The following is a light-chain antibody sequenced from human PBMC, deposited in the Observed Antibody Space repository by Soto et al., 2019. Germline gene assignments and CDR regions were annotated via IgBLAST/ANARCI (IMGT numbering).Light chain of an antibody. CDR2: GAS. CDR1: QTVSSN. Sequence: EIVMTQSPATLSVSPGERATLSCRASQTVSSNLAWYQQKPGQAPRLLIYGASTRAAGIPARFSGRGSGTDFTLTISSLQSEDFAVYYCQQYYSWPPLTFGGGTKVEI. CDR3: QQYYSWPPLT. V-gene: IGKV3-15*01. J-gene: IGKJ4*01.